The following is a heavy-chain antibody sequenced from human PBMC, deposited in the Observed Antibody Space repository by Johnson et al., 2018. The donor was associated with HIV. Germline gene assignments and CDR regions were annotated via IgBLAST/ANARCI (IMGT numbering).Heavy chain of an antibody. CDR3: ARDFLRGLVGATGAFDI. J-gene: IGHJ3*02. V-gene: IGHV3-30*04. CDR1: GFTFSSYA. D-gene: IGHD1-26*01. CDR2: ISYDGSTK. Sequence: QVQLVESGGGVVQPGRSLRLSCAASGFTFSSYAMHWVRQAPGKGLEWVAVISYDGSTKYYADDVKGRFTISRYNSKNTLYLQMNSLRAEDTAVYYCARDFLRGLVGATGAFDIWGQGTMVTVSS.